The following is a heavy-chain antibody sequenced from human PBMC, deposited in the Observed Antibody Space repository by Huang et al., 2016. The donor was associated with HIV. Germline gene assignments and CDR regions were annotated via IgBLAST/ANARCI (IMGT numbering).Heavy chain of an antibody. CDR3: ARAGYDIWTSDYRADDHYDYMDV. J-gene: IGHJ6*03. Sequence: VQLQESGPGLVRPSQTLSLTCTVSGDSIRSGDYKWSWVRQPPGRGLEWIGHIADLGIPSYSPSLKSRVTIASDTSKNQLSLGLTSVTAADTAVYYCARAGYDIWTSDYRADDHYDYMDVWGRGTTVTVSS. V-gene: IGHV4-30-4*08. CDR2: IADLGIP. D-gene: IGHD3-9*01. CDR1: GDSIRSGDYK.